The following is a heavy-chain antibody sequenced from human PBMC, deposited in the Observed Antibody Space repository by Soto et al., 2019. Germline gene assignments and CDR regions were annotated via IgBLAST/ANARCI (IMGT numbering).Heavy chain of an antibody. Sequence: GGSLRLSCAASGFSFSDHFMDWVRQAPGKGLECVGRIRNKADNYITEYAASVKDRFTISRDDSRNSLYLQMNSLKTEDTAVYYCARDGSGAGLNWGQGTLVTVSS. J-gene: IGHJ4*02. D-gene: IGHD3-10*01. CDR2: IRNKADNYIT. CDR1: GFSFSDHF. V-gene: IGHV3-72*01. CDR3: ARDGSGAGLN.